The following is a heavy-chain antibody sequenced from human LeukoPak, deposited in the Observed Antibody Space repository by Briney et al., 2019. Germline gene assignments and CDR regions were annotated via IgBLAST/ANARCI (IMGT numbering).Heavy chain of an antibody. Sequence: ASVKVSCKASGYTFTGYYMHWVRQAPGQGLEWMGWINPNSGGTNSAQKFQGRVTMTRDTSISTAYMELSRLRSDDTAVYYCAREGRPYCSSTSCYGGFDPWGQGTLVTVSS. CDR1: GYTFTGYY. V-gene: IGHV1-2*02. CDR3: AREGRPYCSSTSCYGGFDP. CDR2: INPNSGGT. D-gene: IGHD2-2*01. J-gene: IGHJ5*02.